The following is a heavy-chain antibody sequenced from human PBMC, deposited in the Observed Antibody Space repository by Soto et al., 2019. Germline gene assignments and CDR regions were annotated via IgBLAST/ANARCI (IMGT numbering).Heavy chain of an antibody. Sequence: PGGSLRLSCAASGFTFSNAWINWVRQAPGKGLEWVGRIKRKTDGGTTDFAAPVKGRFAISRDDSKNMVYLQMNSLKTEDTGIYYFTTDSYSTMIVARFDYWGHGTLVPVSS. V-gene: IGHV3-15*07. J-gene: IGHJ4*01. CDR3: TTDSYSTMIVARFDY. CDR2: IKRKTDGGTT. CDR1: GFTFSNAW. D-gene: IGHD3-22*01.